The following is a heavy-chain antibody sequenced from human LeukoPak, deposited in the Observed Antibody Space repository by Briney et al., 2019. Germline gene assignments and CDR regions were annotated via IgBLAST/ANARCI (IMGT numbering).Heavy chain of an antibody. V-gene: IGHV1-8*01. J-gene: IGHJ4*02. CDR3: ATSRESNYVRGSYRYPGDY. D-gene: IGHD3-16*02. Sequence: ASVKVSCKASGYIFISYDINWVRQATGQGLEWMGWMNPNSGNTGYAQKFQGRVTMTRNTSISTAYMELSSLRSEDTAVYYCATSRESNYVRGSYRYPGDYWGQGTLVTVSS. CDR2: MNPNSGNT. CDR1: GYIFISYD.